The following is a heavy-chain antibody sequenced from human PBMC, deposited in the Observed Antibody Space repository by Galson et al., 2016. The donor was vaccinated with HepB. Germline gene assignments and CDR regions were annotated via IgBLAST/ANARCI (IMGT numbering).Heavy chain of an antibody. J-gene: IGHJ4*02. CDR3: ARDPIPYCISSSCYYFDR. Sequence: ASGFIFSSHSMNWVRQAPGKGLEWVSYISGSSGTIYYADSMKGRFTISRDNAKNSLYLQMHSLRDEDTAVYYCARDPIPYCISSSCYYFDRWGQGTLVTVSS. V-gene: IGHV3-48*02. CDR2: ISGSSGTI. D-gene: IGHD2-2*01. CDR1: GFIFSSHS.